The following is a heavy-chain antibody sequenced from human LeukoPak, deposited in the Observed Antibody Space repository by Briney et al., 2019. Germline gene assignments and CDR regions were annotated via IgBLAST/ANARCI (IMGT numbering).Heavy chain of an antibody. J-gene: IGHJ4*02. CDR3: ARGGDGYNYGDY. CDR1: GGSMKNYY. Sequence: SETLSLTCTVSGGSMKNYYWNWIRQPPGKGLEWIGYSFFSGTTRHNPSLSSRLPMSVDTSKNQFSLNLTSVTAADTAVYYCARGGDGYNYGDYWGQGTLVTVSS. V-gene: IGHV4-59*01. CDR2: SFFSGTT. D-gene: IGHD5-24*01.